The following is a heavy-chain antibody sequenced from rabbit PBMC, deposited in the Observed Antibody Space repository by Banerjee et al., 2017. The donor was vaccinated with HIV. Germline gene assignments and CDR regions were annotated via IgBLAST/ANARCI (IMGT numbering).Heavy chain of an antibody. CDR3: ARSFAGYAGYGYATAFNL. V-gene: IGHV1S43*01. CDR1: GFSFSSSYW. CDR2: IYTSSGST. D-gene: IGHD6-1*01. Sequence: QEQLEESGGDLVKPEGSLTLTCTASGFSFSSSYWICWVRQAPGKGLEWIACIYTSSGSTWYVSWVNGRFTISRSTSLNTVDLKMTSLTAADTATYFCARSFAGYAGYGYATAFNLWGPGTLVTVS. J-gene: IGHJ4*01.